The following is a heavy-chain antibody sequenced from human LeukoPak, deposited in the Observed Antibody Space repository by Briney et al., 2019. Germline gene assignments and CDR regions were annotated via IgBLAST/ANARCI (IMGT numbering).Heavy chain of an antibody. V-gene: IGHV1-46*01. D-gene: IGHD3-9*01. CDR3: ARDQGLTGYFDY. Sequence: ASVNVSCTTSGYRFTNNYMHWVRQAPGRGLEWMGIINPSGGNINYAQKFQGRVTMTRDTSTSTVYMELSSLRSEDTAVYFCARDQGLTGYFDYWGQRTLVTVSS. CDR2: INPSGGNI. CDR1: GYRFTNNY. J-gene: IGHJ4*02.